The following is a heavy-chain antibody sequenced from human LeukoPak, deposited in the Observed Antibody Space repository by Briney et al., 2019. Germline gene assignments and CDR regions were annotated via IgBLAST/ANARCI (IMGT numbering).Heavy chain of an antibody. CDR2: ISYDGSHK. D-gene: IGHD1-26*01. CDR1: GFTFSSYG. Sequence: GGSLRLSCAASGFTFSSYGMHWVRQAPGKGLEWVAVISYDGSHKYYGDSVKGRFTISRDNSKNKLYLQMNNLRSEDRAVYYCAKDVGGEWEPNYFDYWGQGTLVTVSS. J-gene: IGHJ4*02. CDR3: AKDVGGEWEPNYFDY. V-gene: IGHV3-30*18.